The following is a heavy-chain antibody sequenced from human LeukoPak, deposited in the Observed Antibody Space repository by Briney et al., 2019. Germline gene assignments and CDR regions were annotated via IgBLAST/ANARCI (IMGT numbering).Heavy chain of an antibody. CDR1: GGTFSSYA. CDR2: INPSGGST. V-gene: IGHV1-46*01. J-gene: IGHJ4*02. D-gene: IGHD6-19*01. Sequence: GASVKVSCKASGGTFSSYAISWVRQAPGQGLEWMGIINPSGGSTSYAQKFQGRVTMTRDTSTSTVYMELSSLRSEDTAVYYCASSMGYSSGWYDYWGQGTLVTVSS. CDR3: ASSMGYSSGWYDY.